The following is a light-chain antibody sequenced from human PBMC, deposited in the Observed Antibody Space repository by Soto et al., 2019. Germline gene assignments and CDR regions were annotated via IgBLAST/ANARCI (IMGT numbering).Light chain of an antibody. J-gene: IGLJ3*02. CDR1: SSNIGNNY. CDR2: DNN. CDR3: ATWDSSLSAGV. V-gene: IGLV1-51*01. Sequence: QSVLTQPPSVSAAPGQKVTISCSGSSSNIGNNYVSWYQQLPGAAPRLLMYDNNKRPSGIPDRFSDSKSGTSATLVITGLQTGDEADYYCATWDSSLSAGVFGGGTQLTVL.